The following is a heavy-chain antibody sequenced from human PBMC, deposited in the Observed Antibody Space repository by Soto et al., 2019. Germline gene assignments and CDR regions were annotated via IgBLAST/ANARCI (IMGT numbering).Heavy chain of an antibody. D-gene: IGHD6-6*01. CDR3: ATVHSSSRSFEY. CDR1: GFTFNIST. Sequence: EVQLLESGGGLVQPGGSLRLSCAASGFTFNISTMTWVRQATGKGLEWVSTTGFTGRTTYYADSVKGRFTVSRDNSKNTVDLQMSSLRADDTAVYYCATVHSSSRSFEYWGQGTLVTVSS. V-gene: IGHV3-23*01. J-gene: IGHJ4*02. CDR2: TGFTGRTT.